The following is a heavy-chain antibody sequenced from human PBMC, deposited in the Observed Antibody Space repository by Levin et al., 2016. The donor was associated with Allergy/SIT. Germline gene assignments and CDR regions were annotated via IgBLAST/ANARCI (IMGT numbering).Heavy chain of an antibody. Sequence: WVRQAPGQGLEWMGWISAHNGNTNYARKVQDRVTMTIDTSTSTAYMELRSLTSDDTALYYCARDAHYGDYGGWQSDHWGQGTLVTVSS. D-gene: IGHD4-17*01. J-gene: IGHJ4*02. CDR2: ISAHNGNT. V-gene: IGHV1-18*01. CDR3: ARDAHYGDYGGWQSDH.